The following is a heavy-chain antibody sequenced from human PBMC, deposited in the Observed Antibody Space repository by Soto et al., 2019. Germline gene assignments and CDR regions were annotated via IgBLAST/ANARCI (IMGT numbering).Heavy chain of an antibody. CDR1: GYTFTSYD. D-gene: IGHD3-3*01. V-gene: IGHV1-8*01. CDR3: ARASVTIFGVVLAEWYFDL. CDR2: MNPNSGNT. J-gene: IGHJ2*01. Sequence: QVQLVQSGAEVKKPGASVKVSCKASGYTFTSYDINWVRQATGQGLEWMGWMNPNSGNTGYAQKFQGRVTMTRNTXXSXAXXERSSLTSVETAVYYCARASVTIFGVVLAEWYFDLWGRGTLVTVSS.